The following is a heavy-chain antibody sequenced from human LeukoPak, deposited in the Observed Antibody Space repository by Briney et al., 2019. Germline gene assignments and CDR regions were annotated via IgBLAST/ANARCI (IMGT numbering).Heavy chain of an antibody. V-gene: IGHV3-53*01. CDR1: GFTVSTKY. Sequence: GGSLRLSCAASGFTVSTKYMTWVRQAPGKGLEWVSVIYSDGTTYYADSVKGRFTMSRGNSKNTLYLQMNRLRVDDTAVYYCARGQKDYGSGSYLVYYYYYMDVWGKGTPVIISS. J-gene: IGHJ6*03. D-gene: IGHD3-10*01. CDR3: ARGQKDYGSGSYLVYYYYYMDV. CDR2: IYSDGTT.